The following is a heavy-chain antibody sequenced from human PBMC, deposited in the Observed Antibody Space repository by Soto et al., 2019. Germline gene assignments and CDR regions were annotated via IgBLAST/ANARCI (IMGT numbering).Heavy chain of an antibody. CDR1: GYTFIRYG. Sequence: ASVKVSCRASGYTFIRYGITWLRQAPGQGLEWMGWISAYNDYTNYAQKLQGRVTMTTDTSTSTVYMELRSLRSDDTAVYYCARGGYYDKVWGKMNYYGLDVWGQGTTVTVS. V-gene: IGHV1-18*01. CDR2: ISAYNDYT. CDR3: ARGGYYDKVWGKMNYYGLDV. J-gene: IGHJ6*02. D-gene: IGHD3-16*01.